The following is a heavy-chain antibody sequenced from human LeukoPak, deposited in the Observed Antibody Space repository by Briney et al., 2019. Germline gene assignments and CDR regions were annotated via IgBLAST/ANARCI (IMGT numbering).Heavy chain of an antibody. CDR2: VGIISDTV. CDR1: GFSFGSYS. Sequence: GGSLRLSCAASGFSFGSYSMNWVRQAPGKGLEWISFVGIISDTVYYADSVKGRFIISRDNAQNSLYLQMDSLRAEDTAVYYCARNLDVWGQGTTVTVSS. V-gene: IGHV3-48*04. CDR3: ARNLDV. J-gene: IGHJ6*02.